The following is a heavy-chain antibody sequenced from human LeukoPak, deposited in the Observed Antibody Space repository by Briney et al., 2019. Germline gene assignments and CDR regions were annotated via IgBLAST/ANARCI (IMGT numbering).Heavy chain of an antibody. CDR1: GGTFSGYY. D-gene: IGHD6-13*01. Sequence: SETLSLTCAVYGGTFSGYYWSWIRQPPGKGLEWIGEINHSGSTNYNPSLKSRVTISVDTSKNQFSLKLSSVTAADTAVYYCARGGAKQLVNLYFDYWGQGTLVTVSS. CDR3: ARGGAKQLVNLYFDY. J-gene: IGHJ4*02. V-gene: IGHV4-34*01. CDR2: INHSGST.